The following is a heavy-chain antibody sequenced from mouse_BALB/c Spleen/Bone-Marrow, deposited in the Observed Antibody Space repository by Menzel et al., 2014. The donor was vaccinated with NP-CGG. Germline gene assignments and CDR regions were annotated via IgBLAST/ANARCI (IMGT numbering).Heavy chain of an antibody. CDR2: ISSGSSTI. V-gene: IGHV5-17*02. CDR3: ARSPYDYAAMDY. CDR1: GFTFSSFG. Sequence: VMLVESGGGLGQPGGSRKLSCAASGFTFSSFGMHWVRQAPEKGLEWVAYISSGSSTIYYADTVKGRFTISRDNPKNTLFLQMTSLRSEDTAMYYCARSPYDYAAMDYWGQGTSVTVSS. J-gene: IGHJ4*01. D-gene: IGHD2-4*01.